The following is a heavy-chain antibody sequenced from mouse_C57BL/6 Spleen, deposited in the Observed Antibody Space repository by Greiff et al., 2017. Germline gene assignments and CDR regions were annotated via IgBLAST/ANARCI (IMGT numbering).Heavy chain of an antibody. CDR3: TYYYGSYWYFDV. D-gene: IGHD1-1*01. CDR1: GFTFSNYW. CDR2: IRLKSDNYAT. V-gene: IGHV6-3*01. J-gene: IGHJ1*03. Sequence: EVMLVESGGGLVQPGGSMKLSCVASGFTFSNYWMNWVRQSPEKGLEWVAQIRLKSDNYATHYAESVKGRFTISRDDSKSSVYLQMNNLRAEDTGIYYCTYYYGSYWYFDVWGTGTTVTVSS.